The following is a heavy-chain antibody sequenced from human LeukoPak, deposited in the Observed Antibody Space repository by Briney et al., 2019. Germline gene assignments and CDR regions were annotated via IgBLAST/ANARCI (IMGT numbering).Heavy chain of an antibody. CDR2: IYYSGST. Sequence: TETLSLTCTVYGGSISSYYWSWIRQPPGKVLEWIGYIYYSGSTNYNPPRKSRVTISVDTSKNQYSLKLSSVGATDTAVYYCARHGSSWYEKEYFDYWGQGTLVTVSS. J-gene: IGHJ4*02. D-gene: IGHD6-13*01. CDR3: ARHGSSWYEKEYFDY. CDR1: GGSISSYY. V-gene: IGHV4-59*08.